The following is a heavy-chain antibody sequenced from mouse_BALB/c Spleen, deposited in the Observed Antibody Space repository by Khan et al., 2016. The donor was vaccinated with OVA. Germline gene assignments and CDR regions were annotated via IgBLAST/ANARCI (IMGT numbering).Heavy chain of an antibody. CDR2: ILPGSGST. CDR1: GYTFSSYW. V-gene: IGHV1-9*01. Sequence: QVQLKQSGADLMKPGVSVKISCKVAGYTFSSYWIEWIKQRPGHGLEWIGEILPGSGSTNCNEKFKGKATFTADTSSNTAYMQLISLTSEESAVYYGVRVNAGNRNYFDYWGQGTTLTVSS. J-gene: IGHJ2*01. D-gene: IGHD1-1*01. CDR3: VRVNAGNRNYFDY.